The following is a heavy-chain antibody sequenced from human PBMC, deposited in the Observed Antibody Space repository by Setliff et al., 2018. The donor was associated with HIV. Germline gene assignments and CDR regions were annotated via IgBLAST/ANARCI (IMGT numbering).Heavy chain of an antibody. CDR1: GGSITSGNYF. D-gene: IGHD2-15*01. CDR2: IYTDGTA. CDR3: ARGSIVVVVAAIPRAFDY. J-gene: IGHJ4*02. V-gene: IGHV4-61*09. Sequence: SETLSLTCTVSGGSITSGNYFWTWIRQPAGKGLEWIGHIYTDGTANYNPSFKSRVIISIDTSKNQFSLKLSSVTAADTAVYYCARGSIVVVVAAIPRAFDYWGQGTLVTVSS.